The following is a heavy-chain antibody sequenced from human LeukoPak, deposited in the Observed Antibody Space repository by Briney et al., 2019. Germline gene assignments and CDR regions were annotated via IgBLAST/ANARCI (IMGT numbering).Heavy chain of an antibody. Sequence: ASVKVSCKASVYTFTSYGISWVRQAPGQGLEWMGWTSAYNGNTNYAQKLQGRVTMTTDTSTSTAYMELRSLRSDDTAVYYCASVLYCGGDCYLGFDYWGQGTLVTVSS. CDR1: VYTFTSYG. D-gene: IGHD2-21*01. J-gene: IGHJ4*02. CDR2: TSAYNGNT. V-gene: IGHV1-18*01. CDR3: ASVLYCGGDCYLGFDY.